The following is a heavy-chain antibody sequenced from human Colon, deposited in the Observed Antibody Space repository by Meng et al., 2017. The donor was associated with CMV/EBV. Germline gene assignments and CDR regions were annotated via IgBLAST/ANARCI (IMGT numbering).Heavy chain of an antibody. Sequence: QVQLEESGPGLVKPSETLSLTCTVSGVSFSHYYWSWIRQPAGKGPEWIGRIYIRGGTNYNPSLKSRVTMSVDTSKNQFSLKLSSVTAADTAVYYCAVQPCYDGYCYFDYWGQGTLVTVSS. J-gene: IGHJ4*02. D-gene: IGHD5-18*01. CDR1: GVSFSHYY. CDR2: IYIRGGT. V-gene: IGHV4-4*07. CDR3: AVQPCYDGYCYFDY.